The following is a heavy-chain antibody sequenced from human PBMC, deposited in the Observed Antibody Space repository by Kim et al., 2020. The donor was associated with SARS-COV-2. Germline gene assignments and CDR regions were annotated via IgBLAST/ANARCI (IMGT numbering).Heavy chain of an antibody. Sequence: SETLSLTCTVSGGSISSSSYYWGWIRQPPGKGLEWIGSIYYSGSTYYNPSLKSRVTISVDTSKNQFSLKLSSVTAADTAVYYGARGRIGWEDNDAFDIWGQGTMVTVAS. CDR3: ARGRIGWEDNDAFDI. V-gene: IGHV4-39*01. CDR1: GGSISSSSYY. D-gene: IGHD6-19*01. CDR2: IYYSGST. J-gene: IGHJ3*02.